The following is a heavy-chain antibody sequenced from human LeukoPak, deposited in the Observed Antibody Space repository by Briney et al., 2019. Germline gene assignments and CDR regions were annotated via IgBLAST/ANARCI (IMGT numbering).Heavy chain of an antibody. J-gene: IGHJ5*02. D-gene: IGHD2-2*01. CDR3: ARHRSKYQLLLVWFDP. Sequence: SETPSLACTVSGGSISSSSYYWGWIRQPPGKGLEWIGSIYYSGSTYYNPSLKSRVTISVDTSKNQFSLKLSSVTAAGTAVYYCARHRSKYQLLLVWFDPWGQGTLVTVSS. CDR1: GGSISSSSYY. CDR2: IYYSGST. V-gene: IGHV4-39*01.